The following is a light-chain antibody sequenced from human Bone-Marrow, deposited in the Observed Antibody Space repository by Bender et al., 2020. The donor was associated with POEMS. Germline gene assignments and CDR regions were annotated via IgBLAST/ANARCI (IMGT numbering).Light chain of an antibody. CDR1: NLGNTF. CDR2: LDT. V-gene: IGLV3-1*01. Sequence: SFELTQPPSVSVSPGQTATITCSGDNLGNTFVSWYQQKTGQSPVLVIYLDTTRPSGIPERFSGSNSGNTATLTIGGTQAMDEADYYCQAWDTSTMAFGGGTKLTVL. J-gene: IGLJ3*02. CDR3: QAWDTSTMA.